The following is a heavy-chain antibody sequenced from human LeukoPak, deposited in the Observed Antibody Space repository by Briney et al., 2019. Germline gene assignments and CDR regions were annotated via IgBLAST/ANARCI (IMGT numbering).Heavy chain of an antibody. D-gene: IGHD3-10*01. V-gene: IGHV4-39*01. CDR2: IYYSGTT. CDR3: ASQVGYGSGTYYNKLFDY. CDR1: GGSISSTSYY. J-gene: IGHJ4*02. Sequence: SETLSLTCTVSGGSISSTSYYWGWIRQPPGAGLEWIGSIYYSGTTYYNPSLKSRVTISLDTSQNQFSLRLTSVTAADTAVYYCASQVGYGSGTYYNKLFDYWGQGTLLTVSS.